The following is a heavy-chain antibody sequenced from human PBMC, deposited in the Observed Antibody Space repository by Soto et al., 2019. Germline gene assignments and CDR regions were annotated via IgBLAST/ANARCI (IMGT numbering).Heavy chain of an antibody. CDR2: INAGNGNT. Sequence: QVQLVQSGAEVKKPGASVKVSCNASGYTFTSYAMHWMRQAPGQRLEWMGWINAGNGNTKYSQKFQGRVTITRDTSASTAYMELSSLRSEDTAVYYCASAGGRNAFDIWGQGTMVTVSS. CDR3: ASAGGRNAFDI. J-gene: IGHJ3*02. V-gene: IGHV1-3*01. CDR1: GYTFTSYA.